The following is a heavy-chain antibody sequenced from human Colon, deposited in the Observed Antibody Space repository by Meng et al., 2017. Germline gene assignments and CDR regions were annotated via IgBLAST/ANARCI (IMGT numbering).Heavy chain of an antibody. J-gene: IGHJ5*02. Sequence: PGPVNPSSTLYLTSTCSVGRIASSDWRRWLRQTPGKGLELIGETYQNGRPNYNPSLKSRVTISVDKSKYQFSLNTTSVTAADTAVYYCAREVVVAGTRNWLDPWGQGILVTVSS. CDR2: TYQNGRP. V-gene: IGHV4-4*02. CDR1: VGRIASSDW. CDR3: AREVVVAGTRNWLDP. D-gene: IGHD6-19*01.